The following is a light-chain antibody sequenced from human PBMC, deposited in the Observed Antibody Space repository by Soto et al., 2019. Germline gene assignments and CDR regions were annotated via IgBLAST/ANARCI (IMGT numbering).Light chain of an antibody. CDR3: QQYGSSVMYT. J-gene: IGKJ2*01. V-gene: IGKV3D-20*01. Sequence: EIVLTQSPATLSLSPGEKATLSCGASQGVSSSYLAWYQQKPGLAPRLLIYDASSRATGIPDRFSGSGSGTDFTLTISRLEPEDFAVYYCQQYGSSVMYTFGQGTKLEIK. CDR1: QGVSSSY. CDR2: DAS.